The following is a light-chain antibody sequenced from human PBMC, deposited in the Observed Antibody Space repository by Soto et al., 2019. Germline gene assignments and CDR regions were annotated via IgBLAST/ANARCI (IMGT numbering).Light chain of an antibody. CDR3: QQYGSSPWA. CDR1: QSVSSSY. J-gene: IGKJ1*01. CDR2: GAS. Sequence: EIVLTQSPGTLSLSPGERATLSCRASQSVSSSYLAWYQQKPGQAPRLLIYGASSRATGIPDRVSGSGSGTDFTLTISRLEPADFAVYYWQQYGSSPWAFGQGTKVEIK. V-gene: IGKV3-20*01.